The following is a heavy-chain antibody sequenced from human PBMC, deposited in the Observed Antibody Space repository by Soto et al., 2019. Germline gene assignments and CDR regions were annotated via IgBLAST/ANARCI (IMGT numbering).Heavy chain of an antibody. V-gene: IGHV3-11*03. D-gene: IGHD3-22*01. CDR3: ATSLDYYDSSGYSGY. Sequence: GSLRLSCAASGFTFSDYYMNWIRQAPWKGLERVSYISSSGSYTNYADSVKGRFTISRDNAKNSLYLQMNSLRAEDTAVYYCATSLDYYDSSGYSGYWGQGTLVTVSS. CDR1: GFTFSDYY. CDR2: ISSSGSYT. J-gene: IGHJ4*02.